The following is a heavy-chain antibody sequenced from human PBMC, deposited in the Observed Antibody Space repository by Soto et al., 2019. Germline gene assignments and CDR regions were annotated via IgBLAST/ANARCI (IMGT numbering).Heavy chain of an antibody. D-gene: IGHD3-10*01. V-gene: IGHV5-51*01. CDR2: IYPGDSDT. J-gene: IGHJ5*02. Sequence: GESLKISCKGSGYSFTSYCIGWVRQMPGKGLEWMGIIYPGDSDTRYSPSFQGQVTISADKSISTAYLQWSSLKASDTAMYYCARGLLWFGELFYPARQWFAPWGQGTLVLVSS. CDR3: ARGLLWFGELFYPARQWFAP. CDR1: GYSFTSYC.